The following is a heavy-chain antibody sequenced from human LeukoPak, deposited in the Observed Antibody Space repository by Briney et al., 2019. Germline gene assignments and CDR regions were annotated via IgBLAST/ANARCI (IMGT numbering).Heavy chain of an antibody. CDR2: INPNSGGT. D-gene: IGHD6-19*01. Sequence: EASVKVSCTASGYTSTGYYMHWVRQAPGQGLEWMGRINPNSGGTNYAQKFQGRVTMTRDTSISTAYMELSRLRSDDTAVYYCARAIAVAGGFDYWGQGTLVTVSS. J-gene: IGHJ4*02. V-gene: IGHV1-2*06. CDR1: GYTSTGYY. CDR3: ARAIAVAGGFDY.